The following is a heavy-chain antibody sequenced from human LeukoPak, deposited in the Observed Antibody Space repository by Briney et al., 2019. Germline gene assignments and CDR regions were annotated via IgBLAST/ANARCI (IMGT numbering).Heavy chain of an antibody. J-gene: IGHJ4*02. V-gene: IGHV3-21*01. CDR1: GFHFNSYS. Sequence: PGGFLGLSCAASGFHFNSYSMNWVRPAPGKGLEWVSSISSSSSYIYYADSVKGRFTISRDNDKNSLYLQMNSLRAEDTAVYYCARVEMATITDYWGQGTLVTVSS. D-gene: IGHD5-24*01. CDR3: ARVEMATITDY. CDR2: ISSSSSYI.